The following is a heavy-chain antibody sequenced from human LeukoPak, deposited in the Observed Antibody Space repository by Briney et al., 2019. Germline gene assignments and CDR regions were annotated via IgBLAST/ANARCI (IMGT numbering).Heavy chain of an antibody. CDR1: GGSISSGGYY. J-gene: IGHJ3*01. CDR2: IYHSGNT. CDR3: ARRSLNAFDF. D-gene: IGHD1-26*01. Sequence: SETLSLTCTVYGGSISSGGYYWSWIRQHPGKGLEWIGNIYHSGNTYYNPSLKSRLTISVDTSKNQFSLRLSSVTAADTAVYFCARRSLNAFDFWGQGTMVTVSS. V-gene: IGHV4-31*03.